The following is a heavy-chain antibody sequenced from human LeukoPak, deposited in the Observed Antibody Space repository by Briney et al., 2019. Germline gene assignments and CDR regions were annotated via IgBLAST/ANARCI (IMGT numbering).Heavy chain of an antibody. CDR1: GGSISSSSPY. J-gene: IGHJ4*02. V-gene: IGHV4-39*01. D-gene: IGHD3-10*01. CDR3: ARHLSEMVRGVTRFDY. Sequence: SGTLSVTCSVSGGSISSSSPYWGWIRQSPGMGLEWIGSIFVSGGTYYNPSLKSGVTISADTSKNQFFLKLSSVTAAETPGNSCARHLSEMVRGVTRFDYWGQGTLVTVSS. CDR2: IFVSGGT.